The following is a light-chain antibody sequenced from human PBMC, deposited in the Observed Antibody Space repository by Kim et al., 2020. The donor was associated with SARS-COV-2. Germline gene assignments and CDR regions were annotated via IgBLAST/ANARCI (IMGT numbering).Light chain of an antibody. CDR1: QSVLYSSNNKNY. CDR2: WAY. CDR3: QHYYSTPYT. J-gene: IGKJ2*01. Sequence: DIVMTQSPDSLAVSLGERATINCKSSQSVLYSSNNKNYLAWYQQKPGQPPKLLIYWAYTRESGVPDRFSGSGSGTDFTLTISSLQAEDVAVYYCQHYYSTPYTFGQGTKLEI. V-gene: IGKV4-1*01.